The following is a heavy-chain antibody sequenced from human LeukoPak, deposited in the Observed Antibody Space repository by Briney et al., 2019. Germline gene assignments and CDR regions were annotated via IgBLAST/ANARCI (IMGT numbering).Heavy chain of an antibody. CDR2: VTGGSTGT. CDR3: ARESGYSSSYFDY. V-gene: IGHV3-23*01. D-gene: IGHD6-13*01. J-gene: IGHJ4*02. Sequence: PGGTLRLSCAASGFTFSTSGMSWVRQAPGKGLQWVSTVTGGSTGTYYADSVKARFTISRDNSKNTLYLQMNSLRAEDTAVYYCARESGYSSSYFDYWGQGTLVTVSS. CDR1: GFTFSTSG.